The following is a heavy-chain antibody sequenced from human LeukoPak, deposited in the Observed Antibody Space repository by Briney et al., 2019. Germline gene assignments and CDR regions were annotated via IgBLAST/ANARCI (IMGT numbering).Heavy chain of an antibody. D-gene: IGHD3-10*01. Sequence: SETLSLTCTVAGGSISSSSYYWGWIRQPPGKGLEWIGSIYYSGSTYYNPSLKSRVTISVDTSKNQFSLKLSSVTAADTAVYYCASYYGSGGVWFDPWGQGTLVTVSS. V-gene: IGHV4-39*07. CDR2: IYYSGST. CDR3: ASYYGSGGVWFDP. J-gene: IGHJ5*02. CDR1: GGSISSSSYY.